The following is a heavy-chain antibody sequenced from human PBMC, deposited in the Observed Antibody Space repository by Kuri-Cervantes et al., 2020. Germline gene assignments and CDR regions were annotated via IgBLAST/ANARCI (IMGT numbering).Heavy chain of an antibody. CDR3: ARIPMSIAARYFDY. J-gene: IGHJ4*02. Sequence: SGPTLVKPTQTLTLTCTFSGFSLSTSGMRVSWIRQPPGKALEWLARIDWDDDKFYSTSLKTRLTISKDTSKNQVVLTMTNMDPVDTATYYCARIPMSIAARYFDYWGQGTLVTVSS. V-gene: IGHV2-70D*14. CDR2: IDWDDDK. CDR1: GFSLSTSGMR. D-gene: IGHD6-6*01.